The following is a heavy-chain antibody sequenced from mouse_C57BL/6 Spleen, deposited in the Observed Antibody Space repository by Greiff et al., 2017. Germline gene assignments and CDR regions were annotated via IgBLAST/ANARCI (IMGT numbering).Heavy chain of an antibody. CDR2: INPSTGGT. CDR1: GYSFTGYY. CDR3: ARIYYEYRYFDD. D-gene: IGHD2-4*01. V-gene: IGHV1-42*01. Sequence: EVQLVESGPELVKPGASVKISCKASGYSFTGYYMNWVKQSPEKSLEWIGEINPSTGGTTYNQKFKAKATLTVDKSSSTAYMQLKSLTSEDSAVYYCARIYYEYRYFDDWGTGTTVTVSS. J-gene: IGHJ1*03.